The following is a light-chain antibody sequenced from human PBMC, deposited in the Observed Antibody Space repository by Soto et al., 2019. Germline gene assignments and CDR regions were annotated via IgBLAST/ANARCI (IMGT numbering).Light chain of an antibody. Sequence: IQKTQSPSSLSASVGDRVTIRSRASQSISSYLNGYQHKPGKAPKLLIYAASSLQSGVPSRFSGSGSGTDFTLTISSLQPEDFATYYCQQSYSTPPTFGQGTRLEMK. CDR1: QSISSY. CDR2: AAS. V-gene: IGKV1-39*01. CDR3: QQSYSTPPT. J-gene: IGKJ5*01.